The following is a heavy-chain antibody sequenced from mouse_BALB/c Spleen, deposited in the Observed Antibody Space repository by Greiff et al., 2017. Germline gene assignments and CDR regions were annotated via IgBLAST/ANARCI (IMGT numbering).Heavy chain of an antibody. CDR1: GYTFTSYW. J-gene: IGHJ2*01. Sequence: LQQPGSELVRPGASVKLSCKASGYTFTSYWMHWVKQRPGQGLEWIGNIYPGSGSTNYDEKFKSKATLTVDTSSSTAYMQLSSLTSEDSAVYFCARGWTDLYYFDYWGQGTTLTVSS. D-gene: IGHD2-3*01. V-gene: IGHV1S22*01. CDR3: ARGWTDLYYFDY. CDR2: IYPGSGST.